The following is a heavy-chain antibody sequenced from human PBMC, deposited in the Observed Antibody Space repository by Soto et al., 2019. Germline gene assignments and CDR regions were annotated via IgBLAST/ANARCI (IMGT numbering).Heavy chain of an antibody. J-gene: IGHJ4*02. CDR3: ARDLVGATI. CDR1: GFTFSIYS. CDR2: ISSSSIYI. Sequence: VESLIPSCETSGFTFSIYSMNWLRQVPGKGLEWVSSISSSSIYIYYADSLKGRFTISRDNAKNSLFLQMNSLRAEDTAMYYCARDLVGATIWGQGP. V-gene: IGHV3-21*01. D-gene: IGHD1-26*01.